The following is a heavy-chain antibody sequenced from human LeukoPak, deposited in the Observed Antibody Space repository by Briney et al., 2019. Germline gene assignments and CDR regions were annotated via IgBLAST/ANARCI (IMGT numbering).Heavy chain of an antibody. CDR3: ARDLVQSDYYYYYMDV. J-gene: IGHJ6*03. Sequence: SETLSLTCTVSGGSISSYYWSWIRQPPGKGLEWIGYIYYSGSTNYNPSLKSRVTISVDTSKNQLSLKLSSVTAADTAVYYCARDLVQSDYYYYYMDVWGKGTTVTVSS. V-gene: IGHV4-59*01. CDR1: GGSISSYY. D-gene: IGHD1-1*01. CDR2: IYYSGST.